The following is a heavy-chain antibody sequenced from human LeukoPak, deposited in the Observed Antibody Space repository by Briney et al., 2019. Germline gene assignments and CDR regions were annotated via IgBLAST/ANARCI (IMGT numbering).Heavy chain of an antibody. CDR3: ATHVVAVGFDY. CDR1: EFSVGSNY. Sequence: GGSLRLSCAASEFSVGSNYMTWVRQAPGKGLEWVSSITSSSSYIYYADSVKGRFTISRDNAKNSLYLQMNSLRAEDTAVYYCATHVVAVGFDYWGQGTLVTVSS. V-gene: IGHV3-21*01. D-gene: IGHD3-22*01. J-gene: IGHJ4*02. CDR2: ITSSSSYI.